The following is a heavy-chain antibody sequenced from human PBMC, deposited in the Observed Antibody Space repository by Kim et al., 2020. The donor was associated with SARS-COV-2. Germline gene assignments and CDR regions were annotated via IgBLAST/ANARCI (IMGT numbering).Heavy chain of an antibody. V-gene: IGHV1-69*04. Sequence: SVKVSCKASGGTFSSYAISWVRQAPGQGLEWMGRIIPILGIANYAQKFQGRVTITADKSTSTAYMELSSLRSEDTAVYYCARDTLGTADAFDIWGQGTMVTVSS. D-gene: IGHD2-15*01. CDR2: IIPILGIA. J-gene: IGHJ3*02. CDR1: GGTFSSYA. CDR3: ARDTLGTADAFDI.